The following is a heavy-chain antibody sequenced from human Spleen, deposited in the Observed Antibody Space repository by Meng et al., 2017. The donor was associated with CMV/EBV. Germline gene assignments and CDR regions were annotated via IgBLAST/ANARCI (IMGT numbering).Heavy chain of an antibody. Sequence: GESLKISCAASGFTFSNAWMSWVRQAPGKGLEWVSAISGSGGSTYYADSVKGRFTISRDNSKNTLYLQMNSLRAEDTAVYYCAKDDIAARPSPYYFDYWGQGTLVTVSS. J-gene: IGHJ4*02. D-gene: IGHD6-6*01. CDR3: AKDDIAARPSPYYFDY. CDR1: GFTFSNAW. V-gene: IGHV3-23*01. CDR2: ISGSGGST.